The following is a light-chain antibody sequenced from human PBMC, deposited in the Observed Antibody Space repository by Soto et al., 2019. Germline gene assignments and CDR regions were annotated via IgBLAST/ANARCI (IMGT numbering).Light chain of an antibody. Sequence: DIQMTQSPSSVSASVGDRVTITCRASQRISSWLAWYQQKPGKAPALLIFAASSLHSGVPSRFSGSGSGTNFTLTISSLQPEDFATYYCQQANTFPLTFGGGTQVDIK. CDR3: QQANTFPLT. CDR2: AAS. V-gene: IGKV1-12*01. J-gene: IGKJ4*01. CDR1: QRISSW.